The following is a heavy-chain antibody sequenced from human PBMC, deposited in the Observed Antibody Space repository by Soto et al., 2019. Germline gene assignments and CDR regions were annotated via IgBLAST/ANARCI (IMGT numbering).Heavy chain of an antibody. CDR3: ATLWFGEGKY. Sequence: PSETLSLTCTVSGGSISSSSYYWGWIRQPPGKGLEWIGSIYYSGSTYYNPSLKSRVTISVDTSKNQFSLKLSSVTAADTAVYYCATLWFGEGKYWGQGTLVTVSS. J-gene: IGHJ4*02. D-gene: IGHD3-10*01. CDR2: IYYSGST. CDR1: GGSISSSSYY. V-gene: IGHV4-39*01.